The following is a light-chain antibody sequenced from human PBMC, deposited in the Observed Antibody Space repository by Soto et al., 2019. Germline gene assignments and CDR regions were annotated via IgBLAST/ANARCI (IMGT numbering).Light chain of an antibody. CDR3: QQRYITPWRIT. CDR1: RFISKY. J-gene: IGKJ4*01. Sequence: DIQMTKSPSSLSASVGDRVTITCRASRFISKYLNGYQQRTGEATNLLIYGASRLKSAVPSRFSRRGSWIDFTLTTSVLQLEDFATYHCQQRYITPWRITFVGGTTVENK. V-gene: IGKV1-39*01. CDR2: GAS.